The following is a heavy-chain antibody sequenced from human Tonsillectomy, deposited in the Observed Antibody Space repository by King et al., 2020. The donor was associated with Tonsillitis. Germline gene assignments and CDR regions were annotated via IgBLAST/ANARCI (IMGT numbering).Heavy chain of an antibody. CDR3: ARDPPRIGTFDF. J-gene: IGHJ4*02. CDR1: GFTFSNCA. Sequence: VQLVESGGGVVKPGRSLRLSCAASGFTFSNCAMNWVRQAPNKGLEWVAVVSSDGNTQNYADSVKGRFTISRDNSKNTMYLQLNSLRDEDTAVYYCARDPPRIGTFDFWGQGTLVTVSS. CDR2: VSSDGNTQ. D-gene: IGHD1-1*01. V-gene: IGHV3-33*05.